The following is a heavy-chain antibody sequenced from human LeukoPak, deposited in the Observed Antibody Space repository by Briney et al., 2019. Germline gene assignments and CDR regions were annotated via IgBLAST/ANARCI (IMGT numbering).Heavy chain of an antibody. CDR1: GGSISSYY. D-gene: IGHD3-10*01. CDR2: IYYSGST. J-gene: IGHJ4*02. Sequence: KASETLSLTCTVSGGSISSYYWSWTRQPPGKGLEWIGYIYYSGSTNYNPSLKSRVTISVDTSKNQFSLKLSSVTAADTAMYYCARDYGSGNSQIFDYWGQGTLVTVSS. CDR3: ARDYGSGNSQIFDY. V-gene: IGHV4-59*01.